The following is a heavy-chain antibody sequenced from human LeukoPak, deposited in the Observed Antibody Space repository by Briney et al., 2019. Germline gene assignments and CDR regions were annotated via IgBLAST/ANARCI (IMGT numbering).Heavy chain of an antibody. D-gene: IGHD3-22*01. CDR2: INPNSGGT. CDR3: ARDHDYYDSSGCPH. V-gene: IGHV1-2*02. J-gene: IGHJ4*02. CDR1: GYTFTGYY. Sequence: ASVKVSCKASGYTFTGYYMHWVRQAPGQGLEWMGWINPNSGGTNYAQKFQGRVTMTRDTSISTAYMELSRLRSDDTAVYYCARDHDYYDSSGCPHWGQGTLVTVSS.